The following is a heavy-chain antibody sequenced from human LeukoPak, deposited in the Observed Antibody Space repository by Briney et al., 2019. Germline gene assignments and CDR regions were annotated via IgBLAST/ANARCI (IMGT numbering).Heavy chain of an antibody. CDR3: ARLQYNWNYDY. CDR2: IIPGGNS. Sequence: SETLSLTCAVYGGSFSDYFWTWIRQTPGTGLEWIGEIIPGGNSSFTPSLKSRITISVDTSKNQFSLKLSSVTAADTAVYYCARLQYNWNYDYWGQGTLVTVSS. J-gene: IGHJ4*02. V-gene: IGHV4-34*12. CDR1: GGSFSDYF. D-gene: IGHD1-7*01.